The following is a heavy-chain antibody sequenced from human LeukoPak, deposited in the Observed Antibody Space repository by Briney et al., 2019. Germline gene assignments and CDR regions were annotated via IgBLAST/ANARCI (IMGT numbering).Heavy chain of an antibody. CDR1: GFTVSSNY. CDR3: ARANYLDY. J-gene: IGHJ4*02. V-gene: IGHV3-7*01. CDR2: IKQDGSEK. Sequence: PGGSLRLSCAASGFTVSSNYMTWVRQAPGKGLEWVANIKQDGSEKYYVDSVKGRFTISRDNAKNSLYLQMDSLRAEDTAVFYCARANYLDYWGQGTLVTVSS.